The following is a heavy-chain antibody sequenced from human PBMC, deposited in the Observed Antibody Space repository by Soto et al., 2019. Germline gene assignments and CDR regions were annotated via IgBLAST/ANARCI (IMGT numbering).Heavy chain of an antibody. D-gene: IGHD5-18*01. CDR1: GYTFTSYG. CDR2: ISPYNGDT. V-gene: IGHV1-18*01. CDR3: VRDASSGYRGWWDP. Sequence: QVQLVQSGTEVQKPGASVMVSCKTSGYTFTSYGVSWVRQAPGQGLEWMGLISPYNGDTIYARKFQGRVTVTADTATSTVYMELRSLRSDDTAVYYCVRDASSGYRGWWDPWGQGTLVTVSS. J-gene: IGHJ5*02.